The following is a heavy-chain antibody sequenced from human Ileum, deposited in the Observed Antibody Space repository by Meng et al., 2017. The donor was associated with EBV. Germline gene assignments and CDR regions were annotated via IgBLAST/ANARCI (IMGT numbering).Heavy chain of an antibody. Sequence: EVQLLESXXGWVQXGGSLRXSCAASGFTFSSFAMSWVRQAPGKGLEWVSDITGSGGSTYYADSVKGRFTISRDNSKNTLYLQMNSLRAEDTAVYYCAKDHRIVTTRHDYWGQGTRVTVSS. CDR3: AKDHRIVTTRHDY. CDR1: GFTFSSFA. J-gene: IGHJ4*02. D-gene: IGHD5-12*01. V-gene: IGHV3-23*01. CDR2: ITGSGGST.